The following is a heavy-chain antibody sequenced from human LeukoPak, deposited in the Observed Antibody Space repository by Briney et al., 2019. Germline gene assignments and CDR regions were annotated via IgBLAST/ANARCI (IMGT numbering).Heavy chain of an antibody. J-gene: IGHJ4*02. V-gene: IGHV3-23*01. CDR2: ITGSGDDT. D-gene: IGHD2-15*01. CDR1: GFSFNAYA. CDR3: AKGSVVADIYFDS. Sequence: QPGGSLRLSCAASGFSFNAYAMNWVRQAPGKGLEWVSTITGSGDDTYYADSARGRFTISRDNSKNTLYLQMNTLRVEDTAVYYCAKGSVVADIYFDSWGQGTLATVSS.